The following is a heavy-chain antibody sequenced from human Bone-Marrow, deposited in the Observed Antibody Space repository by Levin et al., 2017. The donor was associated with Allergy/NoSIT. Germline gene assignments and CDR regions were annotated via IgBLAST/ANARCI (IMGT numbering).Heavy chain of an antibody. CDR1: GILFSSYD. J-gene: IGHJ6*02. Sequence: GESLKISCAASGILFSSYDMNWVRQAPGKGLEWVSSISAGGNYIYYADSVKGRFTISRDNAKNSLFLQMNSLRAEDTAVYYCASWAMYHYDRSSFDYFYYAMDVWGQGTTVTVSS. V-gene: IGHV3-21*01. CDR3: ASWAMYHYDRSSFDYFYYAMDV. CDR2: ISAGGNYI. D-gene: IGHD3-22*01.